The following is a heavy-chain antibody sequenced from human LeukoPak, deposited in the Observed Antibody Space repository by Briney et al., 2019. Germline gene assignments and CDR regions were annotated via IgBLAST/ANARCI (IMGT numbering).Heavy chain of an antibody. D-gene: IGHD2-2*01. CDR1: GFTFRNHG. Sequence: GGSLRLSCAASGFTFRNHGMHWVRQAPGKGLEWVGVIWYDGSNEYYADSVKGRFTISRDNSKNTLYLQMNSLRDEDTAIYYCARDRSSTYCDSWGQGTVVTVSS. CDR2: IWYDGSNE. CDR3: ARDRSSTYCDS. J-gene: IGHJ4*02. V-gene: IGHV3-33*01.